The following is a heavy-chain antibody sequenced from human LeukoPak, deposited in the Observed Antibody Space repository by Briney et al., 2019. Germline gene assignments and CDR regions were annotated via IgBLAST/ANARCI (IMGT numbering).Heavy chain of an antibody. V-gene: IGHV4-39*01. CDR3: ARAPGYYDGSGSSGNYFDY. CDR2: IHNAGST. CDR1: AGSITSTKYY. D-gene: IGHD3-10*01. J-gene: IGHJ4*02. Sequence: PSQTLSLTCTVPAGSITSTKYYWGWIRQPPGKGLQWVVRIHNAGSTYSNPSFKTRVTISVDTSKNQCSLMLTSVTAANPAVYYCARAPGYYDGSGSSGNYFDYWGPGSLVTVSS.